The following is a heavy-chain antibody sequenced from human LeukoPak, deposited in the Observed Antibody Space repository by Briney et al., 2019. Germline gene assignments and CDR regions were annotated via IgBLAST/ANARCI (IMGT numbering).Heavy chain of an antibody. J-gene: IGHJ4*02. CDR2: IYYSGST. CDR1: GDSITSYY. V-gene: IGHV4-59*13. D-gene: IGHD3-22*01. CDR3: ARGEDSSGYYPYYFDC. Sequence: PSETLSLTCTVSGDSITSYYWSWIRQPPGKGLEWIEYIYYSGSTNYNPSLKSRVAISVDTSTNQFSLKLTSVTAADTAVYYRARGEDSSGYYPYYFDCWGQGTLVTVSS.